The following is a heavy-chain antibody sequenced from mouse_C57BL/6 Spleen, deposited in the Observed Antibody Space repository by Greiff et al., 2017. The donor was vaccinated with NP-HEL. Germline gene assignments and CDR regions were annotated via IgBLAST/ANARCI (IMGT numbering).Heavy chain of an antibody. D-gene: IGHD2-5*01. CDR2: IDPSDSYT. CDR3: ARSDSNYAWFAY. Sequence: QVQLQQPGAELVMPGASVKLSCKASGYTFTSYWMHWVKQRPGQGLEWIGEIDPSDSYTNYNQKFKGKSTLTVDKATSTAYMQLSNLTSEDSSVYYCARSDSNYAWFAYWGQGTLVTVSA. J-gene: IGHJ3*01. CDR1: GYTFTSYW. V-gene: IGHV1-69*01.